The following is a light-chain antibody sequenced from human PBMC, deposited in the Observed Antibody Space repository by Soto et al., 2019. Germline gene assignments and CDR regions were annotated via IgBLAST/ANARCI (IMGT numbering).Light chain of an antibody. Sequence: QSALTQPPSASGSPGQSVTISCTGTSSDVGGYNYVSWYQQYPGRAPKLMIYEVTKRPSGVPDRFSGSKSGNTASLTVSGLQVEDEADYYCSSYAASNNFYFVFGGGTKLTVL. CDR3: SSYAASNNFYFV. V-gene: IGLV2-8*01. J-gene: IGLJ3*02. CDR2: EVT. CDR1: SSDVGGYNY.